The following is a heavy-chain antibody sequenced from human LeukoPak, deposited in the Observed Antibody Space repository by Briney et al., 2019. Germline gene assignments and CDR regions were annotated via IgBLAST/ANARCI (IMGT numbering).Heavy chain of an antibody. CDR3: AADIVATSTFDY. CDR1: GFTFSSYA. CDR2: ISGSGGST. J-gene: IGHJ4*02. D-gene: IGHD5-12*01. Sequence: PGGSLRLSCAASGFTFSSYAMSWVRQAPGKGLEWVSAISGSGGSTYYADSVKGRFTISRDNSKNTLYLQMNSLRAEDTAVYYCAADIVATSTFDYWGQGTLVTVSS. V-gene: IGHV3-23*01.